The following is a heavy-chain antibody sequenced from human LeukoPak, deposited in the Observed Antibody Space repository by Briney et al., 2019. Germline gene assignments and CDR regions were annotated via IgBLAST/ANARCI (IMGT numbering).Heavy chain of an antibody. CDR1: GYTFTAYP. CDR2: TNPNSGAT. V-gene: IGHV1-2*02. J-gene: IGHJ4*02. Sequence: ASVKVSCKASGYTFTAYPIHWVRQAPGQGPEWMGWTNPNSGATDPAQKFRGRITMTRDTSTSTAFMEVNRLTSDDTAVYYCARDQDPTVFDYWGQGPLVTVSS. CDR3: ARDQDPTVFDY.